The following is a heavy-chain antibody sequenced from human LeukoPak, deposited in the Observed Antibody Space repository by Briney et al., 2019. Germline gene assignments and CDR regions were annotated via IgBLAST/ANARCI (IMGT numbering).Heavy chain of an antibody. Sequence: PGGSLRLSCAASGFIVSNTYMTWGRQAPGKGLEWVSVIHNDGSTYYADSVKGRFTVSRDNSKNMLFLRMNSLRVEDTAVYFCASLARDYWGQGTLVSVSS. CDR2: IHNDGST. V-gene: IGHV3-53*01. J-gene: IGHJ4*02. CDR1: GFIVSNTY. D-gene: IGHD3-3*02. CDR3: ASLARDY.